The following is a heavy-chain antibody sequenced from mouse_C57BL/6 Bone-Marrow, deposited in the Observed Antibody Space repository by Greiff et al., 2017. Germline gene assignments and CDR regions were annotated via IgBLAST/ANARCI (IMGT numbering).Heavy chain of an antibody. CDR2: IHPNSGST. D-gene: IGHD2-4*01. J-gene: IGHJ1*03. CDR3: ARRGDYDGDWYFDV. CDR1: GYTFTSYW. Sequence: VQLQQPGAELVKPGASVKLSCKASGYTFTSYWMHWVKQRPGQGLEWIGMIHPNSGSTNYNEKFKSKATLPVDNSSSTAYMQLRSLTSEDSAVYYCARRGDYDGDWYFDVWGTGTTVTVSS. V-gene: IGHV1-64*01.